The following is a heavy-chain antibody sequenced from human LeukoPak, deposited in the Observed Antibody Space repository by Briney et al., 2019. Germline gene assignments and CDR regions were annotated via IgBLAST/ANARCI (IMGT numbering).Heavy chain of an antibody. J-gene: IGHJ4*02. CDR2: IYYSGST. Sequence: SETLSLTCTVSGGSISSYYWSWIRQPPGKGLEWIGHIYYSGSTNYNPSLKSRVTISVDTSKNQFSLKLSSVTAADTAVYYCAREVEGCGYKIGYYFDYWGQGTLVTVSS. CDR3: AREVEGCGYKIGYYFDY. V-gene: IGHV4-59*01. CDR1: GGSISSYY. D-gene: IGHD5-18*01.